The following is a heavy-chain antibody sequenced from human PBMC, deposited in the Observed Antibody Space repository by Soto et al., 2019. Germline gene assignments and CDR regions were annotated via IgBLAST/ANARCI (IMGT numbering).Heavy chain of an antibody. CDR1: GFTFSSYA. V-gene: IGHV3-23*01. Sequence: GGSLRLSCVASGFTFSSYAMSWVRQAPGKGLEWVSAISGSGGSTYYADSVKGRFTISRDNSKNTLYLQMNSLRAEDTAVYYCAKDRSPKRKWELDSFFDYWGQGTLVTVSS. J-gene: IGHJ4*02. CDR3: AKDRSPKRKWELDSFFDY. D-gene: IGHD1-26*01. CDR2: ISGSGGST.